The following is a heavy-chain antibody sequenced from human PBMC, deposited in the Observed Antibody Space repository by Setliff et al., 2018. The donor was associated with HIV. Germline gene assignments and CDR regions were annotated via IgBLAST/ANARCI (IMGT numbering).Heavy chain of an antibody. Sequence: GGSLRLSCAGSGFSFSSNWIHWVRQTAGKGLLWVSRISPDGSSTMYADSVKGRFTNSRDNAKNSLYLQMNSLRAEDTAVYYCASSWGNSSGWTIDYWGQGTLVTVSS. J-gene: IGHJ4*02. CDR1: GFSFSSNW. CDR3: ASSWGNSSGWTIDY. V-gene: IGHV3-74*03. CDR2: ISPDGSST. D-gene: IGHD6-19*01.